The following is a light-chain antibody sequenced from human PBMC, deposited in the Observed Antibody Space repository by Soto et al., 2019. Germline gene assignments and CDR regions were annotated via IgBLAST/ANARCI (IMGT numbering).Light chain of an antibody. J-gene: IGKJ1*01. CDR2: WAS. CDR3: QQYYSTPTWT. Sequence: DIVMTQSPDSLAVSLGERATINGKSSQSVLYSSNNKNYLAWYQQKPGQPPKLLIYWASTRESGVPDRFSGSGSGTDFTLTISSLQAEDVAVYYCQQYYSTPTWTFGQGTKVDIK. CDR1: QSVLYSSNNKNY. V-gene: IGKV4-1*01.